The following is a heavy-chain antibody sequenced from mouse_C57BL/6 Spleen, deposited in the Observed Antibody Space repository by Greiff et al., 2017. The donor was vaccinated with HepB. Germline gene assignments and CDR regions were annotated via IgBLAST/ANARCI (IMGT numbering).Heavy chain of an antibody. D-gene: IGHD4-1*02. Sequence: EVQRVESGEGLVKPGGSLKLSCAASGFTFSSYAMSWVRQTPEKRLEWVAYISSGGDYIYYADTVKGRFTISRDNARNTLYLQMSSLKSEDTAMYYCTRAPTGINYAMDYWGQGTSVTVSS. CDR1: GFTFSSYA. V-gene: IGHV5-9-1*02. CDR2: ISSGGDYI. J-gene: IGHJ4*01. CDR3: TRAPTGINYAMDY.